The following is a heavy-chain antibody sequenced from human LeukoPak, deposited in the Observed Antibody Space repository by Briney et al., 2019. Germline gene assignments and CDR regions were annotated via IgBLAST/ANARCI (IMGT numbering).Heavy chain of an antibody. D-gene: IGHD2/OR15-2a*01. J-gene: IGHJ4*02. CDR3: TRDATQYLRYGYFDS. V-gene: IGHV3-30-3*01. CDR1: GFTFSSSA. Sequence: GSLRLSCAASGFTFSSSAMHWVRQAPGKGLEWVAVISYDGSNKYYADSVKGRFTISRDNAKNSVSLQMNNLRAEDTAVYYCTRDATQYLRYGYFDSWGQGILVTVSS. CDR2: ISYDGSNK.